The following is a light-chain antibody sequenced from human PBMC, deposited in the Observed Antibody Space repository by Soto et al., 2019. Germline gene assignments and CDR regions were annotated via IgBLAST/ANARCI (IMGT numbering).Light chain of an antibody. CDR1: SFNIGAGYD. V-gene: IGLV1-40*01. J-gene: IGLJ3*02. CDR2: GVD. Sequence: QSVLTQPPSVSEAPGQRVTISCTGSSFNIGAGYDVHWYRQLPGTAPRLLMYGVDNRPSGVPDRFSGSKSGTSASLAITGLQAEDEADYYCQSYDTSLRGWVFGGGTQLTVL. CDR3: QSYDTSLRGWV.